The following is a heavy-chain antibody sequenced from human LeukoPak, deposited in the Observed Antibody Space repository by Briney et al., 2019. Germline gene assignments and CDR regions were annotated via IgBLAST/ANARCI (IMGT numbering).Heavy chain of an antibody. J-gene: IGHJ4*02. V-gene: IGHV4-31*03. CDR3: ARGSDFGYY. CDR2: LSYSGST. CDR1: GGSISSGGYY. D-gene: IGHD1-26*01. Sequence: PSETLSLTCTVSGGSISSGGYYWSWIRQHPGKGLEWIGFLSYSGSTYYNPSLRTRVTTSVDTSKNQFSLKLSSVTAADTAVYFRARGSDFGYYWGQGTLVTVSS.